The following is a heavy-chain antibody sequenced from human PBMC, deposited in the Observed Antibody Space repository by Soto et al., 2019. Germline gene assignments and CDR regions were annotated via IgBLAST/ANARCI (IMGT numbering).Heavy chain of an antibody. CDR3: ARPQDRPTWFDP. D-gene: IGHD2-15*01. J-gene: IGHJ5*02. Sequence: SETLCLTCTVSGGSISSYYWSWIRQPAGKGLEWIGRIYTSGSTNYNPSLKSRVTMSVDTSKNQFSLKLSSVTAADTAVYYCARPQDRPTWFDPWGQETLSPSPQ. CDR2: IYTSGST. V-gene: IGHV4-4*07. CDR1: GGSISSYY.